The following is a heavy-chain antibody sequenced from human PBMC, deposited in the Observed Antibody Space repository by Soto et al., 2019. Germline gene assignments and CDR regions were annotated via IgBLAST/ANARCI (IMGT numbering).Heavy chain of an antibody. V-gene: IGHV3-15*07. CDR2: IKSKTYDETT. Sequence: EVQLVESGGGLVSRGGSLRLSCAASGFSFDNAWMNWVRQAPGKGLEWVGRIKSKTYDETTDYAAPVKGRFTISRDDSKNTLYLQMYSLKAEDTAVYYCTSGLVEVVAASRLAGYCGHGSLFIVSS. CDR1: GFSFDNAW. J-gene: IGHJ4*01. CDR3: TSGLVEVVAASRLAGY. D-gene: IGHD2-15*01.